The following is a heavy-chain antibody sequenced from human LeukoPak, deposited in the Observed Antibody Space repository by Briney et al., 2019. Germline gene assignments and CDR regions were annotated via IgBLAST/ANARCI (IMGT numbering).Heavy chain of an antibody. CDR2: IRYDGSNK. CDR3: AKDILLFWSGYYTGSAPAFDI. V-gene: IGHV3-30*02. Sequence: PGGSLRLSCAASGFTFSSYGMHWVRQAPGKGLEWVAFIRYDGSNKYYADSVKGRFTISRDNSKNTLYLQMNSLRAEDTAVYYCAKDILLFWSGYYTGSAPAFDIWGQGTMVTVSS. D-gene: IGHD3-3*01. CDR1: GFTFSSYG. J-gene: IGHJ3*02.